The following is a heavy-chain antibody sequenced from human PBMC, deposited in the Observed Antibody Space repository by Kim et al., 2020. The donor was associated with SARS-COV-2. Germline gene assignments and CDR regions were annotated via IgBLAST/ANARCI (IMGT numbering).Heavy chain of an antibody. CDR1: GYTFTSYY. CDR3: ARGVLKRWGVAGTGSSFDY. V-gene: IGHV1-46*01. Sequence: ASVKVSCKASGYTFTSYYMHWVRQAPGQGLEWMGIINPSGGSTSYAQKFQGRVTMTRDTSTSTVYMELSSLRSEDTAVYYCARGVLKRWGVAGTGSSFDYWGQGTLVTVSS. CDR2: INPSGGST. J-gene: IGHJ4*02. D-gene: IGHD6-19*01.